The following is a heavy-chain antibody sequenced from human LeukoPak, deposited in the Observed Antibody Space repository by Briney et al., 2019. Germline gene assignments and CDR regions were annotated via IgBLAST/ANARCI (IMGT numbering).Heavy chain of an antibody. CDR3: SKKRPGVTRIFDY. J-gene: IGHJ4*02. CDR2: ISYNGGNK. Sequence: GGSLRLSCAASGFTFSSYGMHWVRQAPGKGLEWVAVISYNGGNKYYADSVKGRFTISRDNSKNTLYLQMNSLRAEDTAVYYCSKKRPGVTRIFDYWGQGTLVTVSS. V-gene: IGHV3-30*18. CDR1: GFTFSSYG. D-gene: IGHD3-10*01.